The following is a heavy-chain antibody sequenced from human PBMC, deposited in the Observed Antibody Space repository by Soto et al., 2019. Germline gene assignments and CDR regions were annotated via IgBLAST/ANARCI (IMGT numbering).Heavy chain of an antibody. V-gene: IGHV3-74*01. Sequence: EVQLVESGGGLVQPGGSLRRSCAASGFTFSSYWMHWVRQAPGQGLVWVSRINSDGSSTSYADSVKGRFTISRDNAKNTPYLQMNSLRAEDTAVYYCAKYTSGPGGSDCWGQGTLVTVSS. J-gene: IGHJ4*02. D-gene: IGHD6-19*01. CDR2: INSDGSST. CDR3: AKYTSGPGGSDC. CDR1: GFTFSSYW.